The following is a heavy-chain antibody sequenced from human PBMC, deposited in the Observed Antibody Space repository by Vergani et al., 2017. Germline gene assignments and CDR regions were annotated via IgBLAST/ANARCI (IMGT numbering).Heavy chain of an antibody. CDR3: TRSGSYYNPPHWD. J-gene: IGHJ4*02. Sequence: EVQLMESGGGWAQPGGSLRLSCAASGFVFSESPIHWVRQVPGKGLEWMGIIYPANSDTKYSPSFQGQVTISADKSITTAYLQWSSLKASDTAMYFCTRSGSYYNPPHWDWGQGTLVTVSS. D-gene: IGHD1-26*01. CDR2: IYPANSDT. CDR1: GFVFSESP. V-gene: IGHV5-51*03.